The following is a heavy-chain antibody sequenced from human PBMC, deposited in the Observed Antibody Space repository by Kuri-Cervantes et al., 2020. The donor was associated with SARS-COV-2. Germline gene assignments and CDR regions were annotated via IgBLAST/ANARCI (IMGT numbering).Heavy chain of an antibody. CDR3: ARANVVVPAAMGFDP. J-gene: IGHJ5*02. V-gene: IGHV3-7*01. CDR1: GFTFGSYG. D-gene: IGHD2-2*01. Sequence: GGSLRLSCAASGFTFGSYGMHWVRQAPGKGLEWVANIKPDGSEKNYVDSVKGRFTISRDNAKNSLYLQMNSLRAEDTAVYYCARANVVVPAAMGFDPWGQGTLVTVSS. CDR2: IKPDGSEK.